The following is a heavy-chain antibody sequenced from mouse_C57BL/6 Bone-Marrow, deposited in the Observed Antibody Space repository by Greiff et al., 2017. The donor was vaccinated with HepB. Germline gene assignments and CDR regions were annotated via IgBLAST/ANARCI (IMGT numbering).Heavy chain of an antibody. Sequence: EVKLVESGEGLVKPGGSLKLSCAASGFTFSSYAMSWVRQTPEKRLEWVAYISSGGDYIYYADTVKGRFTISRDNARNTLYLQMSSLKSEDTAMYYCTRVYYSKGGLAMDYWGQGTSVTVSS. CDR2: ISSGGDYI. V-gene: IGHV5-9-1*02. CDR3: TRVYYSKGGLAMDY. J-gene: IGHJ4*01. CDR1: GFTFSSYA. D-gene: IGHD2-5*01.